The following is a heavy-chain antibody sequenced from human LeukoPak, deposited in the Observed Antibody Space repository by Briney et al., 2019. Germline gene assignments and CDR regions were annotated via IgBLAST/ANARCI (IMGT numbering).Heavy chain of an antibody. CDR1: GGSISSSSYY. V-gene: IGHV4-39*06. J-gene: IGHJ3*02. CDR2: IYYSGST. CDR3: ARDTESGSYRRYHAFDI. Sequence: PSETLSLTCTVSGGSISSSSYYWGWIRQPPGKGLEWIGSIYYSGSTYYNPPLKSRVTISVDTSKNQFALKLSSVTAADTAVYYCARDTESGSYRRYHAFDIWGQGTMVTV. D-gene: IGHD1-26*01.